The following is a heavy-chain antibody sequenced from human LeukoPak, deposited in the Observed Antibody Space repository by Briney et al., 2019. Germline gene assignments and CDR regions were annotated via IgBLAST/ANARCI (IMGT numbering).Heavy chain of an antibody. CDR3: ARGLELWFEGTGHWFDA. V-gene: IGHV4-34*01. CDR1: GGSFRGYS. CDR2: IDHSGSA. Sequence: PSETLFLTCTVHGGSFRGYSWTWIRQPPGKGLEWIGEIDHSGSAKYNSSLKSRLTMSVDTSTNQVSLKLKSVTAADAAVYYCARGLELWFEGTGHWFDAWGQGTRVIVSS. J-gene: IGHJ5*02. D-gene: IGHD3-10*01.